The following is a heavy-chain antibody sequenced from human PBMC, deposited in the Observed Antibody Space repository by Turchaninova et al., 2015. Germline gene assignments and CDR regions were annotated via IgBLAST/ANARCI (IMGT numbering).Heavy chain of an antibody. D-gene: IGHD4-17*01. Sequence: QVQLVESGGGVVQPGGSLRLSCGPSGFTVSDYGLHWVRLAPGKGLGWVAFIQSGGRKTYYTDSLKGRFTISRDNSNNTLYLQMNSLRVEDTAIYYCAKDFWVTTFDCWGRGTLVTVSS. J-gene: IGHJ4*02. V-gene: IGHV3-30*02. CDR1: GFTVSDYG. CDR2: IQSGGRKT. CDR3: AKDFWVTTFDC.